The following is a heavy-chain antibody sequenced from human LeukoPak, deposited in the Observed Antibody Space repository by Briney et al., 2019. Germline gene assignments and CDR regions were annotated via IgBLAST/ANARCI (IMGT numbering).Heavy chain of an antibody. J-gene: IGHJ6*03. CDR1: GGSISSYY. CDR2: IYYSGSI. V-gene: IGHV4-59*01. CDR3: ARWWGGHYYYYMDV. Sequence: SETLSLTCTVSGGSISSYYWSWIRQPPGKGLEWIGYIYYSGSIDYNPSLRSRVTMSIDTSKNQFSLKLNSVTAADTAVYYCARWWGGHYYYYMDVWGKGTTVTVSS. D-gene: IGHD2-15*01.